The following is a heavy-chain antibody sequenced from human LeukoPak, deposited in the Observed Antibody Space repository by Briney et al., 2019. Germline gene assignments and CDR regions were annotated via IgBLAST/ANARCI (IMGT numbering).Heavy chain of an antibody. D-gene: IGHD6-6*01. V-gene: IGHV3-48*03. CDR2: ISSSGRTI. Sequence: PGGSLRLSCAASGFTLNNYEMNWVRQAPGKGLEWVSYISSSGRTIYYADSVKGRFTISRDNAKNSLYLQMNSLRAEDTAVYYCARSSGHWGQGTLVTVSS. J-gene: IGHJ4*02. CDR1: GFTLNNYE. CDR3: ARSSGH.